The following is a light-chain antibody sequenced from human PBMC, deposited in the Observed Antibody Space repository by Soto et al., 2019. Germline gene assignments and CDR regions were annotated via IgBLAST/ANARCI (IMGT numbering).Light chain of an antibody. CDR3: QHYNSYSEA. Sequence: DIQTTQSPSTLSGSVGDRVTITCRASQTISSWLAWYQQKPGKAPKLLIYKASTLKSGVPSRFSGSGSGTEFTLTIGSLQPDDFATYYCQHYNSYSEAFGQGTKV. J-gene: IGKJ1*01. CDR2: KAS. V-gene: IGKV1-5*03. CDR1: QTISSW.